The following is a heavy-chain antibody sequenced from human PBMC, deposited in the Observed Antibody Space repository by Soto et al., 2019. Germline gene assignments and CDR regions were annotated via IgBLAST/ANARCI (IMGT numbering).Heavy chain of an antibody. CDR3: ARDRSLKGGYGGDY. CDR2: ISAYNGNT. Sequence: GASVKVSCKASGYTFTGYYMHWVRQAPGQGLEWMGWISAYNGNTNYAQKLQGRVTMTTDTSTSTAYMELRSLRSDDTAVYYCARDRSLKGGYGGDYWGQGTLVTVSS. J-gene: IGHJ4*02. CDR1: GYTFTGYY. D-gene: IGHD5-12*01. V-gene: IGHV1-18*04.